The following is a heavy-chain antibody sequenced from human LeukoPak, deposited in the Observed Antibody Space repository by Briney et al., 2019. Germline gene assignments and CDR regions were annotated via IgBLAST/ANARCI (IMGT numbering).Heavy chain of an antibody. Sequence: PSETLSLTCTVSGGSFEHYYWGWIRQPPGKGLEWIGYVYYSGSTDYSPSLKSRLTIPADTPKNQFSLKLRSVSAADTAAYYCASHRRSHGSEYWGQGILVTVSS. CDR3: ASHRRSHGSEY. V-gene: IGHV4-59*01. J-gene: IGHJ4*02. CDR1: GGSFEHYY. D-gene: IGHD3-10*01. CDR2: VYYSGST.